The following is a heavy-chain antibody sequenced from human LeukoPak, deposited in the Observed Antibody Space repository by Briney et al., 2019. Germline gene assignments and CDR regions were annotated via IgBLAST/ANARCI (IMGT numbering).Heavy chain of an antibody. Sequence: PSETLSLTCTVSGGSISSSSHYWGWIRQPPGKGLEWIGSIYYSGSTYYNPSLKSRVTISVDTSKNQFSLKLSSVTAADTAVYYCARDATYYDFLFYFYMDVWGKGTTVTVSS. D-gene: IGHD3-3*01. J-gene: IGHJ6*03. V-gene: IGHV4-39*07. CDR1: GGSISSSSHY. CDR3: ARDATYYDFLFYFYMDV. CDR2: IYYSGST.